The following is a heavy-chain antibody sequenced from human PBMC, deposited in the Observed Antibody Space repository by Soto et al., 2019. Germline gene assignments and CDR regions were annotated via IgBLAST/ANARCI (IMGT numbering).Heavy chain of an antibody. V-gene: IGHV4-34*01. D-gene: IGHD4-17*01. Sequence: QVQLQQWGAGLLKPSETLSLTCAVYGGSFSGYYWSWIRQPPGKGLEWIGEINHSGSTNYNPSLKSRVTLSVDTSKNQFSLKLSSVTAADTAVYYCARRPYGDYKIFDYWGQGTLVTVSS. CDR1: GGSFSGYY. CDR3: ARRPYGDYKIFDY. CDR2: INHSGST. J-gene: IGHJ4*02.